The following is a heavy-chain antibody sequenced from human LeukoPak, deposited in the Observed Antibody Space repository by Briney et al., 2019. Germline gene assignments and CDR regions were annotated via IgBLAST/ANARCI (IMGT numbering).Heavy chain of an antibody. J-gene: IGHJ4*02. D-gene: IGHD4-17*01. CDR1: GFTFSSYS. CDR2: ISSSSSTI. CDR3: ASPPGETTVTRGGDY. V-gene: IGHV3-48*01. Sequence: GGSPRLSCAASGFTFSSYSMNWVRQAPGKGLEWVSYISSSSSTIYYADSVKGRFTISRDNAKNSLYLQMNSLRAEDTAVYYCASPPGETTVTRGGDYWGQGTLVTVSS.